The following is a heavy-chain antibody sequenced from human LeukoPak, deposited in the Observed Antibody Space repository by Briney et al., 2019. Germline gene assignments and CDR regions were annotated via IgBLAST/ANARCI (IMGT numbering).Heavy chain of an antibody. J-gene: IGHJ4*02. CDR2: INPGNSDT. CDR1: GYIFSNYR. Sequence: GESLKISCQGSGYIFSNYRIGWVRQMPGKSLEWMGLINPGNSDTRSSPSFQGQVTFSADKSINTAYLQWSSLKSSDTAMCYCGRHKSDAPMTHHFDYWGQGTLVTVSS. V-gene: IGHV5-51*01. CDR3: GRHKSDAPMTHHFDY. D-gene: IGHD3-22*01.